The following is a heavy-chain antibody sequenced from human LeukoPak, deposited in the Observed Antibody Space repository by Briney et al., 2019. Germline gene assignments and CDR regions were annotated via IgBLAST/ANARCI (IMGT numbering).Heavy chain of an antibody. J-gene: IGHJ4*02. CDR1: GGSFSGYY. CDR3: ARGRYSYGY. V-gene: IGHV4-34*01. Sequence: PSETLSLTCAVYGGSFSGYYWSWIRQPPGKGLEWIGEINHSGSTNYNPSLKSRVTISVVTSKNQFSLKLSSVTAADTAVYYCARGRYSYGYWGQGTLVTVSS. CDR2: INHSGST. D-gene: IGHD5-18*01.